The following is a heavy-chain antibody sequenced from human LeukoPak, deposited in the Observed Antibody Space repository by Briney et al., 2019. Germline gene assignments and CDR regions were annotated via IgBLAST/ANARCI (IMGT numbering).Heavy chain of an antibody. CDR2: ISSSSSYI. CDR1: GFTFSSYS. V-gene: IGHV3-21*01. J-gene: IGHJ5*02. CDR3: ASLLVVPAAYWFDP. Sequence: PGGSLRLSCAASGFTFSSYSMNWVRQAPGKGLEWVSSISSSSSYIYYADSVKGRFTISRDNAKNSLYLQMNSLRAEDTAVYYCASLLVVPAAYWFDPWGQGTLVTVSS. D-gene: IGHD2-2*01.